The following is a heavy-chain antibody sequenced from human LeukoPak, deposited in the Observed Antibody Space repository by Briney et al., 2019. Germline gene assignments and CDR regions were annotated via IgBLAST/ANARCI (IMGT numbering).Heavy chain of an antibody. D-gene: IGHD2-21*02. CDR1: GVSFDDYY. Sequence: SETLSLTCAVSGVSFDDYYWSWVRQTPGKGLEWIGEINHSGYTNDSPCLKSRVTLSIDTSRKQFSLNLRSVTVADTGIYYCTRMTAGHDYWAQGTLVTVSS. J-gene: IGHJ4*02. V-gene: IGHV4-34*01. CDR2: INHSGYT. CDR3: TRMTAGHDY.